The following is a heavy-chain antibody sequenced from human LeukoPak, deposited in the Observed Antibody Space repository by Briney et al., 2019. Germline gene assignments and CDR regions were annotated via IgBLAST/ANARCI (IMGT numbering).Heavy chain of an antibody. CDR2: INPNSGGT. V-gene: IGHV1-2*02. CDR3: ARGFAEEGTTTGAFDI. J-gene: IGHJ3*02. D-gene: IGHD1-7*01. CDR1: GYTFTGYY. Sequence: ASVKVSCKASGYTFTGYYMHWVRQAPGQGLEWMGWINPNSGGTNYAQKFQGRVTMTRDTSISTAYMELSSLRSEDTAVYYCARGFAEEGTTTGAFDIWGHGTMVTVSS.